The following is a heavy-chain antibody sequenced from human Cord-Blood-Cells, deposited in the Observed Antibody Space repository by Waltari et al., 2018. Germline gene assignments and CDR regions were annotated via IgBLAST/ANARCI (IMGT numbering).Heavy chain of an antibody. CDR3: ARDHSYGYFDY. CDR2: INAGNGNT. Sequence: VQLLRPGPEGKNPGAPVRVSARAFGSTFTAYALHWLRQAPGQRLEWMGWINAGNGNTKYSQKFQGRVTITRDTSASTAYMELSSLRSEDTAVYYCARDHSYGYFDYWGQGTLVTVSS. CDR1: GSTFTAYA. D-gene: IGHD5-18*01. J-gene: IGHJ4*02. V-gene: IGHV1-3*01.